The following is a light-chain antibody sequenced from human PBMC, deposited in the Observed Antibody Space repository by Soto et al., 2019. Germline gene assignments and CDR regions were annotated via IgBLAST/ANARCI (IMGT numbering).Light chain of an antibody. CDR2: GAS. Sequence: EIVLTQSPGTLSLSPGERATLSCRASQSVTSSYLAWYQQKPGQAPRLLIYGASSRATGIPDRFSGSGSGTHFTLNISRLEPEDFALYYCQQYGSSSQYTFGQGTKLEIK. CDR3: QQYGSSSQYT. CDR1: QSVTSSY. V-gene: IGKV3-20*01. J-gene: IGKJ2*01.